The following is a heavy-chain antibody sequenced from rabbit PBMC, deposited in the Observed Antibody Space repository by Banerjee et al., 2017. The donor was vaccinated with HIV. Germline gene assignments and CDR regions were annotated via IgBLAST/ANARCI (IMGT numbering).Heavy chain of an antibody. J-gene: IGHJ4*01. CDR1: GFDFSSNA. CDR3: ARDRGSGGLDL. CDR2: IHAGSSGST. Sequence: QEQLEESGGDLVQPEGSLTLTCTASGFDFSSNAMCWVRQAPGKGLEWIACIHAGSSGSTYYASWAKGRFTISKTSSTTVTLQMTSLTAADTASYFCARDRGSGGLDLWGPGTLVTVS. V-gene: IGHV1S45*01. D-gene: IGHD1-1*01.